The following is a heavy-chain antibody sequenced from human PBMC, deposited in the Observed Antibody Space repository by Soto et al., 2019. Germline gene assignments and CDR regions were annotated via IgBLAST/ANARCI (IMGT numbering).Heavy chain of an antibody. CDR3: ARLGFPGAIYFDS. V-gene: IGHV5-51*01. CDR1: GYNFTTFW. J-gene: IGHJ4*02. Sequence: GESLKISCKGSGYNFTTFWIGWVRQVPCKGLEWMGIIYPGDSETKYSPDFEGQVTISADRSTNTAYLRWRSLRASDTAMYYCARLGFPGAIYFDSWGLGTLVTVSS. CDR2: IYPGDSET.